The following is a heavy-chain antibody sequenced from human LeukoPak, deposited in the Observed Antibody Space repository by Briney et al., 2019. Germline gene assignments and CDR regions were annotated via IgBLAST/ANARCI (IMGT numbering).Heavy chain of an antibody. CDR3: ARINTYGSYDY. CDR2: IYYGGTT. J-gene: IGHJ4*02. D-gene: IGHD5-18*01. V-gene: IGHV4-59*11. CDR1: GASISSHY. Sequence: LETLSLTCTVSGASISSHYWSWIRQPPGKGLEWIGHIYYGGTTSYSPALKSRVTTSVDTSKNQFSLNLNSVTAADSARYYCARINTYGSYDYWGQGTLVTVSS.